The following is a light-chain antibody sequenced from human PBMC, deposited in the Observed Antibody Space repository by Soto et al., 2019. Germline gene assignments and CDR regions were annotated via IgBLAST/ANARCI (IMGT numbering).Light chain of an antibody. CDR3: SSYAGGYNYV. CDR1: SSDVGRYSY. Sequence: QSALTQPPSASGSPGQSVTISCTGTSSDVGRYSYVSWYQQHPGKAPKLMIYKVTERPSGVPDRFSGSKSGNTASLTVSGLQAEDEADYYCSSYAGGYNYVFGTGTKLTVL. J-gene: IGLJ1*01. CDR2: KVT. V-gene: IGLV2-8*01.